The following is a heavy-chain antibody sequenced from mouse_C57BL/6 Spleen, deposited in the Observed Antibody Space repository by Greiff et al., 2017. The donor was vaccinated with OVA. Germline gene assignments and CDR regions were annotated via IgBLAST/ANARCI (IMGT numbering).Heavy chain of an antibody. D-gene: IGHD1-1*01. Sequence: QVQLQQPGAELVKPGASVKLSCKASGYTFTSYWMQWVKQRPGQGLEWIGEIDPSDSYTNYNQKFKGKATLTVDTSSSTAYMQRSSLTSEDSAVYYCARTGYGSSYPFAYWGQGTLVTVSA. V-gene: IGHV1-50*01. J-gene: IGHJ3*01. CDR1: GYTFTSYW. CDR2: IDPSDSYT. CDR3: ARTGYGSSYPFAY.